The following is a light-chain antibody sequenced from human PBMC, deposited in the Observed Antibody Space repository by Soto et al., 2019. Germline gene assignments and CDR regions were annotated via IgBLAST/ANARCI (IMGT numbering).Light chain of an antibody. Sequence: DIQMTQSPSSLSASVGDRVTITCRASQSISSYLNWYQQKPGKAPKLLIYAASSLQSGVPSRFGGSGSGTDFTLTISSLQPEEFATYYCQQSYSTPPAFGQGTKLEIK. V-gene: IGKV1-39*01. CDR3: QQSYSTPPA. CDR1: QSISSY. CDR2: AAS. J-gene: IGKJ2*01.